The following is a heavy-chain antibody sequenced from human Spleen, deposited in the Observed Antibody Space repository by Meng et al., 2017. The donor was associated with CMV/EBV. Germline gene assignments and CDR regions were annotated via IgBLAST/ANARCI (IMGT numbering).Heavy chain of an antibody. CDR1: GFTFDDYA. V-gene: IGHV3-9*01. CDR3: ATYPLPPAYDSSGYYPPY. J-gene: IGHJ4*02. D-gene: IGHD3-22*01. CDR2: ISWNSNNI. Sequence: SLKISCAASGFTFDDYAMHWVRQAPGKGLEWVSGISWNSNNIGYADSVKGRFTISRDNAKNSLYLQMNSLRAEDTAVYYCATYPLPPAYDSSGYYPPYWGQGTLVTVSS.